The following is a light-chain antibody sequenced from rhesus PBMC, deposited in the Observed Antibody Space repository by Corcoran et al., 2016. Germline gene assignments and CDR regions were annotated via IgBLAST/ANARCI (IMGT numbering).Light chain of an antibody. V-gene: IGKV1-18*01. J-gene: IGKJ4*01. CDR3: QQGYSYPLT. Sequence: DIQMTQSPSSLSASVGDKVTITCRASQGISSWLAWYQTKPGKALKLLIYRASSLQSGIPSRFSGSGSGTDFTLTIISLQPEDFATYYCQQGYSYPLTFGGGTKVELK. CDR1: QGISSW. CDR2: RAS.